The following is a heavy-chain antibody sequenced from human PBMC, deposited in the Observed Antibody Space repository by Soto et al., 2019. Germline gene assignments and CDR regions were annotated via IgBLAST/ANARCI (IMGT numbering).Heavy chain of an antibody. D-gene: IGHD3-22*01. Sequence: QVQLVQSGAEMKKPGSSVKVSCTASGGTFSYYAISWVRQAPGQGLEWMGGIIPIFGRTNYAPMFQGRVAITTDEFTSAVFMELSSLRSDDTAVYYCVRDGDYYDSSGFQRDYHYYGMDVWGQGTTVTVAS. J-gene: IGHJ6*02. CDR3: VRDGDYYDSSGFQRDYHYYGMDV. CDR1: GGTFSYYA. V-gene: IGHV1-69*01. CDR2: IIPIFGRT.